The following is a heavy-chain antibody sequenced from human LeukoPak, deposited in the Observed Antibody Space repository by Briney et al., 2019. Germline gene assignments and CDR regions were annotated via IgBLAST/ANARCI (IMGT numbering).Heavy chain of an antibody. D-gene: IGHD3-9*01. Sequence: PGGSLRLSCSASGFTFTTYAMTWVRQAPGKGLEWLSVISGSGGSTYYADSVKGRFTISRDNSKNTLYLQMNSRRAEDTAVYYCAKQLYDILTGYWYYFDYWGQGTLVTVSS. CDR2: ISGSGGST. J-gene: IGHJ4*02. V-gene: IGHV3-23*01. CDR1: GFTFTTYA. CDR3: AKQLYDILTGYWYYFDY.